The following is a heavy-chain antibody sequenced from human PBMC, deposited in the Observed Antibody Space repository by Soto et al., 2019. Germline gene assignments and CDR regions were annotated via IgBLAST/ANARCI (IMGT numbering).Heavy chain of an antibody. CDR1: GFTFTSSS. J-gene: IGHJ4*02. CDR3: AAGVRDGYNRIDY. Sequence: SVKVSCKASGFTFTSSSVRLVRQARGQRLEWIGWIVVGSGNTNYAQKFQERVTITRDMSTSTAYMELSSLRYEDTAVYYCAAGVRDGYNRIDYWGQGTLVTVSS. D-gene: IGHD5-12*01. CDR2: IVVGSGNT. V-gene: IGHV1-58*01.